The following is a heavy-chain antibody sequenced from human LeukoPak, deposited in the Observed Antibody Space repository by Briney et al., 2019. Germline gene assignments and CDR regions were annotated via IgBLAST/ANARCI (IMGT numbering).Heavy chain of an antibody. J-gene: IGHJ3*02. CDR1: GFTFSSYG. CDR3: TTDPRGYPWVDPDAFDI. V-gene: IGHV3-23*01. D-gene: IGHD5-18*01. Sequence: GGSLRLSCAASGFTFSSYGMSWVRQAPGKGLEWVSAISGSGGSTYYADSVKGRFTISRDNSKNTLYLQMNSLRAEDTAVYYCTTDPRGYPWVDPDAFDIWGQGTMVTVSS. CDR2: ISGSGGST.